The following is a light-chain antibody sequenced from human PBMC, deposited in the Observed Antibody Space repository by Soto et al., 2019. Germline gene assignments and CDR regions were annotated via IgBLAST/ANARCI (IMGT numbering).Light chain of an antibody. J-gene: IGKJ1*01. V-gene: IGKV1-39*01. Sequence: DIQMTQSPSSLSASVGDRVPITCRASQSISSYLNWYQQKPGKAPKLLIYAASSLQSGVPSRFSGSGSGTGFTLTISSLQPEDFATYYCQQSYSTPRTFGQGTKVDIK. CDR3: QQSYSTPRT. CDR1: QSISSY. CDR2: AAS.